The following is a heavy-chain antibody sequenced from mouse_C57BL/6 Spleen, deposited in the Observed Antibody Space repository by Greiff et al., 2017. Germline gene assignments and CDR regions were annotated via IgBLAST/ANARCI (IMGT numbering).Heavy chain of an antibody. J-gene: IGHJ3*01. Sequence: VQLQQPGAELVKPGASVKMSCKASGYTFTSSWITWVKQRPGQGLAWIGDIYPGSGSTNYNEKFKSKDTLTVDTSSSTAYMQLSSLTSDDSAVYYCAAYYGSRGAYWGQGTLVTVSA. CDR1: GYTFTSSW. CDR2: IYPGSGST. CDR3: AAYYGSRGAY. V-gene: IGHV1-55*01. D-gene: IGHD1-1*01.